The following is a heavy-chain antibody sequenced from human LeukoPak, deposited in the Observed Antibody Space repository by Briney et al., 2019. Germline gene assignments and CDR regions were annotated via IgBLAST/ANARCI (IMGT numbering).Heavy chain of an antibody. D-gene: IGHD5-18*01. CDR1: GFTFSSYA. CDR2: ISYDGSNK. CDR3: ATVDTAMVLSDRHAFDI. V-gene: IGHV3-30*04. J-gene: IGHJ3*02. Sequence: GGSLRLSCAASGFTFSSYAMHWVRQAPGKGLEWVAVISYDGSNKYYADSVKGRFTISRDNSKNTLYLQMNSLRAEDTAVYYCATVDTAMVLSDRHAFDIWGQGTMVTVSS.